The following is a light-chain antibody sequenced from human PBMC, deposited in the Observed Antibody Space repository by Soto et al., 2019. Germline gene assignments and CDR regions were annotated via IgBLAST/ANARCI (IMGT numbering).Light chain of an antibody. CDR3: QHYGSSPWT. CDR2: GAS. J-gene: IGKJ1*01. V-gene: IGKV3-20*01. CDR1: QSVSTY. Sequence: EIVLTHSPATLSLSPCERATLSFRASQSVSTYLAWYQQEPGQTPRLLIYGASSRATGIPDRFSGSGSGPDFTLTISRLEPEDFAVYFCQHYGSSPWTFGQGTKVDIK.